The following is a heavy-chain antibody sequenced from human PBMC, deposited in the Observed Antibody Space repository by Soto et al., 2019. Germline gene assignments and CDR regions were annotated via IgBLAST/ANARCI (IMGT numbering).Heavy chain of an antibody. Sequence: SETLSLTCAVYAGSFSGYYWSWIRQPPGKGLEWIGEINHSGSTNYNPSLKSRVTISVDTSKNQFSLKLSSVTAADTAVYYCERGQYYSESSRYWVRGYYYYYGIDVWGQGTPVTVSS. CDR1: AGSFSGYY. CDR3: ERGQYYSESSRYWVRGYYYYYGIDV. D-gene: IGHD3-22*01. CDR2: INHSGST. V-gene: IGHV4-34*01. J-gene: IGHJ6*02.